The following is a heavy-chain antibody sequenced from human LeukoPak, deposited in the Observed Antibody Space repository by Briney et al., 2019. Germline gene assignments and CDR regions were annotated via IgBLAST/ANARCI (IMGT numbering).Heavy chain of an antibody. CDR1: GGSISSYY. D-gene: IGHD1-26*01. CDR2: IYYSGST. CDR3: ASREIVGASTFAY. J-gene: IGHJ4*02. Sequence: PSETLSLTCTVSGGSISSYYWSWIQQPPGKGLEWIGYIYYSGSTNYNPSLKSRVTISVDTSKNQFSLKLSSVTAADTAVYCCASREIVGASTFAYWGQGTLVTVSS. V-gene: IGHV4-59*01.